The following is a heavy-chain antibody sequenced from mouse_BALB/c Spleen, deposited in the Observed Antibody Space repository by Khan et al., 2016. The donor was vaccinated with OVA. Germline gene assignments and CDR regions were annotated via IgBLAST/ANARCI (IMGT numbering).Heavy chain of an antibody. CDR2: NIYTGST. J-gene: IGHJ3*01. D-gene: IGHD2-14*01. Sequence: EVQLQESGPSLVKPSQTLSLTCSVTGDSITSGYWNWIRKFSRDKIVYMVHNIYTGSTYYNPSLKSRISITRHTSENQYYLQLNSATDEDTATYFCASSTNRFAFVYWGQGTLVTVSA. V-gene: IGHV3-8*02. CDR1: GDSITSGY. CDR3: ASSTNRFAFVY.